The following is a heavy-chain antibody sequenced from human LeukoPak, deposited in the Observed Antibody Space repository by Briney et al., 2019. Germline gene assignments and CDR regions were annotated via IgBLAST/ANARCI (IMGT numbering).Heavy chain of an antibody. D-gene: IGHD3-10*01. CDR1: GFTFSNAW. J-gene: IGHJ4*02. Sequence: GGSLRLSCAASGFTFSNAWMNWVRQTPGKGLEWVGRIKSKTDGGTTDYAAPIKGRFTISRDDSKNTLYLLMNSLKTEDTAVYYCTTGLDTMIRGVLTPTDYWGQGTLVTVSS. CDR3: TTGLDTMIRGVLTPTDY. V-gene: IGHV3-15*07. CDR2: IKSKTDGGTT.